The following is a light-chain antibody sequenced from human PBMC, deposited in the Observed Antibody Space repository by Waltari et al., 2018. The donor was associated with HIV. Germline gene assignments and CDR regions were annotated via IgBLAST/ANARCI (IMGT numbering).Light chain of an antibody. J-gene: IGLJ3*02. CDR3: SSYVTGGSLL. V-gene: IGLV2-14*01. Sequence: QSALTQPASVSGSPGQSVTISCIGSDIDIGIYDYISWYHPPPNGAPRLVVFNANSRPSGSPFRFAGSKSGNTASLTISGLQADDEGVYYCSSYVTGGSLLFGGGTQVTVL. CDR1: DIDIGIYDY. CDR2: NAN.